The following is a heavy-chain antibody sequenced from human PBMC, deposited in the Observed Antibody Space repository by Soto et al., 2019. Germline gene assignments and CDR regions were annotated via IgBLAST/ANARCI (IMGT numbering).Heavy chain of an antibody. D-gene: IGHD2-21*01. J-gene: IGHJ4*02. CDR3: ASSDPYYFFDY. CDR1: GSSVSSYY. CDR2: MYYTGDT. Sequence: SETLSLTCTVSGSSVSSYYWSWIRQPPGKGLEWIGFMYYTGDTYCNPSLKSRLSISVDTSMNQFSLELTSVTAADTAVYYCASSDPYYFFDYWGLGTLVTVSS. V-gene: IGHV4-59*06.